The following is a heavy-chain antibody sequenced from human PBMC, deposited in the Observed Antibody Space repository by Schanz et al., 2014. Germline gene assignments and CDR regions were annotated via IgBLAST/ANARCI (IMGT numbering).Heavy chain of an antibody. CDR3: ARGLIVGDGQHFYFSYGLDV. CDR2: INGGGETT. J-gene: IGHJ6*02. D-gene: IGHD1-26*01. Sequence: QVHLVESGGGLVKPGGSLRLSCAASGFTFSDYYMTWIRQAPGKGLEWVSYINGGGETTYYADSVRGRFTISRDNSKNTLSLQMNSLRAEDSAVYYCARGLIVGDGQHFYFSYGLDVWGQGTTVTVSS. V-gene: IGHV3-11*04. CDR1: GFTFSDYY.